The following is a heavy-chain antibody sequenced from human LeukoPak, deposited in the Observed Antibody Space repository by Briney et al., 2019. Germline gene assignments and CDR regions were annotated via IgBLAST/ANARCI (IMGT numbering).Heavy chain of an antibody. CDR2: IYYSGTT. J-gene: IGHJ4*02. CDR3: ARGRGYGDY. CDR1: GGSISGFY. Sequence: SETLSLTCSVSGGSISGFYWSWIRQPPGKGLEWIGDIYYSGTTNYNPSLKSRVTISVDTSKNQFSLKLTSVAAADTAVYYCARGRGYGDYWGQGTLVTVSS. V-gene: IGHV4-59*01. D-gene: IGHD5-12*01.